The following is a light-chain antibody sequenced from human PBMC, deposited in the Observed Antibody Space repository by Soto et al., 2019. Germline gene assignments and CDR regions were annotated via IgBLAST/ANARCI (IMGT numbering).Light chain of an antibody. J-gene: IGKJ1*01. CDR2: KAS. CDR1: QSISSW. Sequence: DIQMTQSPSTLSSSVGDRGTITCRVSQSISSWLAWYQQKPGKAPKLLIYKASSLESGVPSRFSGSGSGTEFTLTISSLQPDDFATYYCQQYNSYWTFGQGTKVDIK. V-gene: IGKV1-5*03. CDR3: QQYNSYWT.